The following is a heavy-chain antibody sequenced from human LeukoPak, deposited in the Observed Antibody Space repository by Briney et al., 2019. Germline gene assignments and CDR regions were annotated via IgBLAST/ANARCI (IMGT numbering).Heavy chain of an antibody. J-gene: IGHJ3*02. CDR1: GFTFSSYA. Sequence: GSLRLSCAASGFTFSSYAMSWVRQAPGKGLEWVSSISSSSSYIYYADSVKGRFTISRDNAKNSLYLQMNSLRAEDTAVYYCARVGYDDAFDIWGQGTMVTVSS. V-gene: IGHV3-21*01. CDR3: ARVGYDDAFDI. CDR2: ISSSSSYI. D-gene: IGHD5-12*01.